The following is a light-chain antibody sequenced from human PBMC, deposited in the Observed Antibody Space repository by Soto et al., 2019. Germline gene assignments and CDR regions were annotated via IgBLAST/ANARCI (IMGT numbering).Light chain of an antibody. CDR2: EVS. V-gene: IGLV2-14*01. J-gene: IGLJ1*01. CDR1: SSDIGGYDY. Sequence: QSALTQPASVSASPGQSITISCSGSSSDIGGYDYVSWYQQHPGKAPKLMIYEVSNRPSGVSDRFSGSKSGNTASLTISGLQVDDEADYYCSSYRDTSKLVFGHGTKLTVL. CDR3: SSYRDTSKLV.